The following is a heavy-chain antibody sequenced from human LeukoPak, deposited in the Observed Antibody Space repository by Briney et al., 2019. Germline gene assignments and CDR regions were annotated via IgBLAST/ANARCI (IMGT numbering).Heavy chain of an antibody. CDR3: ANAGYSSSWYLTISYDY. CDR2: FLGSGGST. CDR1: GFTLTSDA. D-gene: IGHD6-13*01. V-gene: IGHV3-23*01. Sequence: GGSLRLSCAASGFTLTSDAMSWVRQAQGKGREWVSAFLGSGGSTYYADSVKGRFTISRDNSKNTLYLQMNSLRAEDTAVYYCANAGYSSSWYLTISYDYWGQGTLVTVSS. J-gene: IGHJ4*02.